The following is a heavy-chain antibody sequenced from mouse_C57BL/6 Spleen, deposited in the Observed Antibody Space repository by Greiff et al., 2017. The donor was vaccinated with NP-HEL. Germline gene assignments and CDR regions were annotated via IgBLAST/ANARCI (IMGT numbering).Heavy chain of an antibody. J-gene: IGHJ3*01. D-gene: IGHD1-1*01. CDR1: GHTFTSYW. V-gene: IGHV1-64*01. CDR2: IHPNSGST. CDR3: ARDYYGSSLAY. Sequence: QVQLQQPGAELVKPGASVKLSCKASGHTFTSYWMHWVKQRPGQGLEWIGMIHPNSGSTNYNEKFKSKATLTVDKSSSTAYMQLSSLTSEDSAVYYCARDYYGSSLAYWGQGTLVTVSA.